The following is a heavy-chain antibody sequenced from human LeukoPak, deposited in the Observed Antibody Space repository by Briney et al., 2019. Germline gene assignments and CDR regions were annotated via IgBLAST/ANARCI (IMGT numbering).Heavy chain of an antibody. D-gene: IGHD3-10*01. V-gene: IGHV3-21*01. Sequence: GGSLRLSCAASGFTFSSYSMNWVRQAPGKGLEWVSSISSSSSYIYYADSVKGRFTISRDNAKNSLHLQMNSLRAEDTAVYYCARDYYGSGSPPDYWGQGTLVTVSS. CDR3: ARDYYGSGSPPDY. CDR2: ISSSSSYI. CDR1: GFTFSSYS. J-gene: IGHJ4*02.